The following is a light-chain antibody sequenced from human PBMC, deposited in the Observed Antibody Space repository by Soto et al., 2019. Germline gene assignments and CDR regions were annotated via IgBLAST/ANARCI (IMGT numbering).Light chain of an antibody. Sequence: EIVMTQSPATLSVSPGERATLSCRASQSVSSKLAWYQQKPGQAPRLLIYGASTRATGIPARFSGSGSGTEFTLTISSPRSEDFAVYYCQQYNNWPRTFGQGTKVDIK. CDR1: QSVSSK. J-gene: IGKJ1*01. CDR2: GAS. CDR3: QQYNNWPRT. V-gene: IGKV3-15*01.